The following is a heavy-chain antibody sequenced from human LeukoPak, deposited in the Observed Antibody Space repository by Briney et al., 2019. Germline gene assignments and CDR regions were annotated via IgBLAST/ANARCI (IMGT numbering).Heavy chain of an antibody. D-gene: IGHD3-22*01. CDR2: IYHSGST. V-gene: IGHV4-59*01. J-gene: IGHJ1*01. CDR3: ARAQDYYDIKACFQH. Sequence: SETLSLTCTVSGGSISSYYWSWIRQPPGKGLEWIGSIYHSGSTNYNPSLKSRVTISVDTSKNQFSLKLRSVTAADTAVYYCARAQDYYDIKACFQHWGQGTLVTVSS. CDR1: GGSISSYY.